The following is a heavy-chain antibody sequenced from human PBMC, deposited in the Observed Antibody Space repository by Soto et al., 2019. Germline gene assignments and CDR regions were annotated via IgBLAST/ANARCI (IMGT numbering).Heavy chain of an antibody. V-gene: IGHV3-23*01. CDR2: ISGSGGST. Sequence: EVQLLESGGGLVQPGGSLRLSCAASGFTFSSYAMSWVRQAPGKGLEWVSAISGSGGSTYYADSVKGRFTISRDNSKSKLYLQMNSLRAEDTGVYYCAYRGLRIVATVCGMDVWGQGTTVTVSS. CDR1: GFTFSSYA. J-gene: IGHJ6*02. CDR3: AYRGLRIVATVCGMDV. D-gene: IGHD5-12*01.